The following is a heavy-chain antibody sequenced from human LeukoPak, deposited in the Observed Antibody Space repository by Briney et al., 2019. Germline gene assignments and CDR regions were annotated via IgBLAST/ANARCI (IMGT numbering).Heavy chain of an antibody. CDR3: AREIGAAGLNN. Sequence: AETLTLTCAVSGGPISSSNWLSWVRQPPGKGVERIWVIYHSGSTNYNPSLKSRVTISVDKSKNQFSLRLSAVTAADTAVYYCAREIGAAGLNNWGQGTLVTVSS. J-gene: IGHJ4*02. CDR1: GGPISSSNW. D-gene: IGHD6-13*01. V-gene: IGHV4-4*02. CDR2: IYHSGST.